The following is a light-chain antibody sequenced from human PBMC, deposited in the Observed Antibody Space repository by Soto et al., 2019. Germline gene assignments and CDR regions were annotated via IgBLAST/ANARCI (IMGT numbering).Light chain of an antibody. CDR2: ENN. J-gene: IGLJ3*02. CDR3: GTWDIRLNINWF. V-gene: IGLV1-51*02. CDR1: SSNIGNNY. Sequence: QSVLTQPPSVSAAPGQKVTISCSGSSSNIGNNYVSWYQHLPGTAPRLLIFENNKRPSGIPDRFSGSKSGTSATLAITGLQTGDEADYYCGTWDIRLNINWFFGGGTKLTVL.